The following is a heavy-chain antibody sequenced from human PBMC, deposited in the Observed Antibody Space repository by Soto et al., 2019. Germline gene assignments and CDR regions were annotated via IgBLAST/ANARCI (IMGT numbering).Heavy chain of an antibody. CDR1: GYTLTELS. CDR3: ASSSGWYLYFDY. J-gene: IGHJ4*02. CDR2: FDPEDGET. Sequence: ASVKVSCKVSGYTLTELSMHWVQQAPGKGLEWMGGFDPEDGETIYAQKFQGRVTMTEDTSTDTAYMELSSLRSEDTAVYYCASSSGWYLYFDYWGQGTLVTVSS. D-gene: IGHD6-19*01. V-gene: IGHV1-24*01.